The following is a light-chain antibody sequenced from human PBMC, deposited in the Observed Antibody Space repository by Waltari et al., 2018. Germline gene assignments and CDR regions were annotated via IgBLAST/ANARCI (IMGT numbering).Light chain of an antibody. V-gene: IGKV1-16*02. J-gene: IGKJ2*01. CDR1: HAIRNN. CDR2: AAS. Sequence: DIQMTQSPSSLSASVGDRVTSTCRASHAIRNNFVWVQQRPGQAPKSLLYAASSFHSGVPSKFSGTGSGTDFTLTINGLQPEDYATYYCQQYNGYPLTFGQGTKLEIK. CDR3: QQYNGYPLT.